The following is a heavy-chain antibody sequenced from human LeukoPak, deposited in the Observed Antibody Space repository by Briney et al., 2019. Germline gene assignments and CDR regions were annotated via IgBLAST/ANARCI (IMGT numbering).Heavy chain of an antibody. CDR3: ARGALYYDILTGYYSYLFDY. CDR2: IKQDGSEK. Sequence: GGSLRLSCAASGFTFSSYWMSWARQAPGKGLEWVANIKQDGSEKYYVDSVKGRFTISRDNAKNSLYLQMNSLRAEDTAVYYCARGALYYDILTGYYSYLFDYWGQGTLVTVSS. CDR1: GFTFSSYW. V-gene: IGHV3-7*03. J-gene: IGHJ4*02. D-gene: IGHD3-9*01.